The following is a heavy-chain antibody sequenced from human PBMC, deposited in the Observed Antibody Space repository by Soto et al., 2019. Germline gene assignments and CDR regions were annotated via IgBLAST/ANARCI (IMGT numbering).Heavy chain of an antibody. V-gene: IGHV1-46*01. D-gene: IGHD7-27*01. CDR2: INPSGGST. CDR1: GYTFTSYY. CDR3: ARDVELLGIGFYYYYGMDV. J-gene: IGHJ6*02. Sequence: GASVKVSCKASGYTFTSYYMHCVRQAPGQGLEWMGIINPSGGSTSYAQKFQGRVTMTRDTSTSTVYMELSSLRSEDTAVYYCARDVELLGIGFYYYYGMDVWGQGTTVTVSS.